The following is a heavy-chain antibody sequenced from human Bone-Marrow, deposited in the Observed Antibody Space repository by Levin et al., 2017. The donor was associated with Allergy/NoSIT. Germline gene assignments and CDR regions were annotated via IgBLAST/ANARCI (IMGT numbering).Heavy chain of an antibody. Sequence: PGGSLRLSCAASGFSFSRNAMSWVRQAPGKGLEWVSSINDYSGRTYFADSVTGRFTISRDESKNTLYRQMNDVRGDDTAMYYCVKQTQYSGGWYTYYFDLWGRGTLVTVSS. V-gene: IGHV3-23*01. D-gene: IGHD6-19*01. CDR1: GFSFSRNA. CDR3: VKQTQYSGGWYTYYFDL. CDR2: INDYSGRT. J-gene: IGHJ2*01.